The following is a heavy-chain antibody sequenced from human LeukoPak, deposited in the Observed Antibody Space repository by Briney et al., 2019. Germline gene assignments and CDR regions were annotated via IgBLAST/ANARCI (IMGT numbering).Heavy chain of an antibody. D-gene: IGHD1-20*01. CDR2: ISAYSGNT. Sequence: ASVKVSCKASGYTFTNYGINWVRQAPGQGLEWMGWISAYSGNTNYAQNLQGRVTMTTDTSTGTTYIELRSLRSDDTAVYYCARVITGTTSLLSYWGQGTLVTVSS. CDR1: GYTFTNYG. CDR3: ARVITGTTSLLSY. V-gene: IGHV1-18*01. J-gene: IGHJ4*02.